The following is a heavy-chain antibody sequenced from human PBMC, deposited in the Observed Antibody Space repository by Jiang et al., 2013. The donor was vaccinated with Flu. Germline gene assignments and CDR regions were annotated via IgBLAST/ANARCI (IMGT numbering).Heavy chain of an antibody. CDR2: IYHSGST. D-gene: IGHD3-22*01. J-gene: IGHJ3*02. Sequence: EWIGSIYHSGSTYYNPSLKSRVTISVDTSKNQFSLKLSSVTAADTAVYYCARDQTYYYDSSGYYYQFLDAFDIWGQGTMVTVSS. CDR3: ARDQTYYYDSSGYYYQFLDAFDI. V-gene: IGHV4-38-2*02.